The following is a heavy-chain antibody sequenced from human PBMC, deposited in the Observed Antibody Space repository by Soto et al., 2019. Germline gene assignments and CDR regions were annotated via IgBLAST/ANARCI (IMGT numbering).Heavy chain of an antibody. V-gene: IGHV4-61*01. D-gene: IGHD6-19*01. J-gene: IGHJ4*02. Sequence: SETLSLTCTVSGGSVSSGSYYWSWIRQPPGKGLEWIGYIYYSGSTNYNPSLKSRVTISVDTSKNQFSLKLSSVTAADTAVYYCAGESIAVAYDYWGQGTLVTVSS. CDR2: IYYSGST. CDR1: GGSVSSGSYY. CDR3: AGESIAVAYDY.